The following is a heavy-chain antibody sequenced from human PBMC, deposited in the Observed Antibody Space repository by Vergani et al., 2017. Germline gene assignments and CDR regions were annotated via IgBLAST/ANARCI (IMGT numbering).Heavy chain of an antibody. CDR3: ARQSGSYYVYVYY. Sequence: QLQLQESCPGLVKPSETLSLTCTVSGGSISSSSYYWGWIRQPPGKGLEWIGSIYYSGSTYYNPSLKSRVTISVDTSKNQFSLKLSSVTAADTAVYYCARQSGSYYVYVYYWGQGSLVTVSS. D-gene: IGHD1-26*01. V-gene: IGHV4-39*01. CDR1: GGSISSSSYY. CDR2: IYYSGST. J-gene: IGHJ4*02.